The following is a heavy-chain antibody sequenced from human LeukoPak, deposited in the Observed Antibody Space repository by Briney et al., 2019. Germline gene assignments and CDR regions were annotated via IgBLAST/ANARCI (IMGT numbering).Heavy chain of an antibody. Sequence: PGGSLRLSCAASGFTFDDYAMHWVRQAPGKGLEWVSGISWNSGSIGYADSVKGRFTISRDNAKNSLYLQMNSLRAEDTAVYYCARDGYYGSGSYYYYYMDVWGRGTTVTISS. V-gene: IGHV3-9*01. CDR3: ARDGYYGSGSYYYYYMDV. CDR2: ISWNSGSI. D-gene: IGHD3-10*01. CDR1: GFTFDDYA. J-gene: IGHJ6*03.